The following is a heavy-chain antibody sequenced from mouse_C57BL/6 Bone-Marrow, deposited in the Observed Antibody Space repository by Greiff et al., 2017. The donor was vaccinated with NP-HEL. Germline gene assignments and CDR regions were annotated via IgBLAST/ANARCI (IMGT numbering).Heavy chain of an antibody. J-gene: IGHJ2*01. Sequence: VQLQQPGAELVKPGASVKLSCKASGYTFTSYWMHWVKQRPGQGLEWIGMIHPNSGSTNYNEKFKGKATLTADKSSSTAYMELRSLTSEDSAVYFCARRGGYYGSSYYFDYWGQGTTLTVSS. D-gene: IGHD1-1*01. V-gene: IGHV1-64*01. CDR1: GYTFTSYW. CDR2: IHPNSGST. CDR3: ARRGGYYGSSYYFDY.